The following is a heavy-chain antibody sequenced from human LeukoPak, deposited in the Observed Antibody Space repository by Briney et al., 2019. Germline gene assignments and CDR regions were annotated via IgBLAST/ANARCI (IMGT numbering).Heavy chain of an antibody. CDR2: IYYSGST. D-gene: IGHD5-18*01. J-gene: IGHJ4*02. CDR1: GGSISSGDQY. V-gene: IGHV4-30-4*08. CDR3: ARSRGYSYGCPIGLCIYYFDY. Sequence: PSQTLSLTCTASGGSISSGDQYWSWIRQSPGKGLEWIGYIYYSGSTYCNPSLTSRVTISMDRSRNQFSLKLGSVTAADTAVYYCARSRGYSYGCPIGLCIYYFDYWGQGTLVTVSS.